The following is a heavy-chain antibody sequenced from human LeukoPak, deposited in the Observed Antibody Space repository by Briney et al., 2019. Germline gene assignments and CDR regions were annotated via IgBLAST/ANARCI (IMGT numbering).Heavy chain of an antibody. CDR2: ISYDGNNK. D-gene: IGHD4-23*01. CDR3: AREVNWYFDL. J-gene: IGHJ2*01. CDR1: GFTFSNYD. Sequence: PGGSLRLSCAASGFTFSNYDMNWVRQAPGQGLEWVAVISYDGNNKFYADSVKGRFTISRDNAKNSLYLQMNSLRAEDTAVYYCAREVNWYFDLWGRGTLVTVSS. V-gene: IGHV3-30*03.